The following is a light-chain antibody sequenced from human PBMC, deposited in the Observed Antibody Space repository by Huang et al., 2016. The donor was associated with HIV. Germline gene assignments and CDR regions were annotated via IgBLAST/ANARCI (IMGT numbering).Light chain of an antibody. CDR3: QHYNNWPPRYT. CDR2: AAS. V-gene: IGKV3-15*01. CDR1: QSVKSN. Sequence: TVMTQSPAILSVSPGESATLSCRASQSVKSNLAWYQQKPGQPPRLLIYAASTRATGVPPRFSGSGSETEFALTISDLQSEDFALYYCQHYNNWPPRYTFGQGTKLDI. J-gene: IGKJ2*01.